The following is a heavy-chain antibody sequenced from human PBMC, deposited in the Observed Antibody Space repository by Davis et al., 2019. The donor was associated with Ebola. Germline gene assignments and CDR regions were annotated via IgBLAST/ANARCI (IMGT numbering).Heavy chain of an antibody. D-gene: IGHD6-6*01. J-gene: IGHJ5*02. CDR3: ATGHDSSSGEDNWFDP. Sequence: HSQTLSLTCAISGDSVSSNSAAWNWIRQSPSRGLEWLGRTYYRSKWYNDYAVSVKSRITINPDTSKNQFSLQLNSVTPEDTAVYYCATGHDSSSGEDNWFDPWGQGTLVTVSS. V-gene: IGHV6-1*01. CDR2: TYYRSKWYN. CDR1: GDSVSSNSAA.